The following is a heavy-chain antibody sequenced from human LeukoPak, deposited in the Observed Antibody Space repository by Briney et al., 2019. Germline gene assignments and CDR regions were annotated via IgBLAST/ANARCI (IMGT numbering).Heavy chain of an antibody. CDR2: IYPGDSDT. V-gene: IGHV5-51*01. Sequence: GESLKISCQASGYSFTGYWIGWVRQMPGKGLEWMGIIYPGDSDTRYSPSFQGQVTISADKSISTAYLQWSSLKASDTAMYYCARLVVVTAIASYYFDYWGQGTLVTVSS. D-gene: IGHD2-21*02. J-gene: IGHJ4*02. CDR3: ARLVVVTAIASYYFDY. CDR1: GYSFTGYW.